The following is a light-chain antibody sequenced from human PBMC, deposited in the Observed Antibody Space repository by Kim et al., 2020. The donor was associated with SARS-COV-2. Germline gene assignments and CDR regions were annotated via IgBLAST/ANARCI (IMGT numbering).Light chain of an antibody. Sequence: ATINCKSSQSVLYSSNNKNYLAWYQQKPGQPPKLFISWASTRESGVPDRFSGSGSGTDFTLTISNLQAEDVAVYYCLQYYDIPRTFGQGTKVDIK. V-gene: IGKV4-1*01. CDR3: LQYYDIPRT. CDR1: QSVLYSSNNKNY. J-gene: IGKJ1*01. CDR2: WAS.